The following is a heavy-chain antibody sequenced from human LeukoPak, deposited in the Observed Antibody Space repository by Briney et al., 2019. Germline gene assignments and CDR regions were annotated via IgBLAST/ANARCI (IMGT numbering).Heavy chain of an antibody. V-gene: IGHV4-34*01. CDR2: INHSGSN. CDR3: ARGEGYYYGSGSYYRTRRKFDY. J-gene: IGHJ4*02. D-gene: IGHD3-10*01. Sequence: KPSESLSLTCAVYGGSFSGYYWSWIRQPPGKGLEWIGEINHSGSNNYNPSLKSRVTISVDTSKNQFSLKLSSVTAADTAVYYCARGEGYYYGSGSYYRTRRKFDYWGQGTLVTVSS. CDR1: GGSFSGYY.